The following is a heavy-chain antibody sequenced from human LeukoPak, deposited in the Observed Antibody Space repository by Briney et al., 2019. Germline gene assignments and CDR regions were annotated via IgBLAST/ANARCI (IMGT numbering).Heavy chain of an antibody. V-gene: IGHV3-48*03. CDR1: GFTFSSYE. J-gene: IGHJ3*02. Sequence: GGSLRLSCAASGFTFSSYEMNWVRQAPGKGLEWVSYISSSGSTIYYADSVKGRFTISRDNAKNSLYLQMNSLRAEDTAVYYCASRAAWYYYDSSGYPIWGQGTMVTVSS. CDR2: ISSSGSTI. D-gene: IGHD3-22*01. CDR3: ASRAAWYYYDSSGYPI.